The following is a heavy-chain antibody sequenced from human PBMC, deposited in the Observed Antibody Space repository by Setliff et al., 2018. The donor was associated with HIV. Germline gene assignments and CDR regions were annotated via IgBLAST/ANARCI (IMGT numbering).Heavy chain of an antibody. V-gene: IGHV3-23*01. J-gene: IGHJ4*02. D-gene: IGHD1-1*01. Sequence: GSLRLSCAASGFIFSSYAMSWVRQAPGKGLEWVSTLSGSGGSPFYADSVKGRFTISRDNSKKTLYLQMTSLRAEDTAVYYCARSPGMFDYWGQGTPVTVSS. CDR1: GFIFSSYA. CDR3: ARSPGMFDY. CDR2: LSGSGGSP.